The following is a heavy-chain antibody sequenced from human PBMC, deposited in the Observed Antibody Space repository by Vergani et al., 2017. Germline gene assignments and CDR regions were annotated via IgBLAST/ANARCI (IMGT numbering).Heavy chain of an antibody. Sequence: QVQLQESGPGLVKPSQTLSLTCTVSGGSISSDSYYWNWIRQPAGKGLEWIGRIYITGSTNYNPSLKSRVTISVDTSKNQFSLSLTSVTAADTAVYYCARVGGGGRGSRNYNFDVWGQGTLVTVSS. J-gene: IGHJ4*02. CDR3: ARVGGGGRGSRNYNFDV. V-gene: IGHV4-61*02. CDR2: IYITGST. CDR1: GGSISSDSYY. D-gene: IGHD3-10*01.